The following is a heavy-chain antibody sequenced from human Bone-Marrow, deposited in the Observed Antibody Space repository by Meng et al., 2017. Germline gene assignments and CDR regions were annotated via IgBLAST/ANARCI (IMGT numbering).Heavy chain of an antibody. Sequence: QVQLQESGPGLVKPSQTLSLTCTVAGGSISSGDYYWSWIRQPPGKGLEWIGYIYYSGSTYYNPSLKSRVTISVDTSKNQFSLKLSSVTAADTAVYYCASSMTTVTAEIDYWGQGTLVTVSS. CDR1: GGSISSGDYY. CDR2: IYYSGST. D-gene: IGHD4-17*01. J-gene: IGHJ4*02. CDR3: ASSMTTVTAEIDY. V-gene: IGHV4-30-4*01.